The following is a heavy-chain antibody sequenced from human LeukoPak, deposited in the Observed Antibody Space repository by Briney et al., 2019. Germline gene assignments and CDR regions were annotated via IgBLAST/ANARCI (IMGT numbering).Heavy chain of an antibody. Sequence: ASVKVSCKASGYTFTSYGISWVRQAPGQGLEWMGWISAYNGNTNYAQKLQGRVTMTTDTSTSTAYMELRSLRSDDTAVYYCARPKPKGITMVWGGNWFDPWGQGTLVTVSS. CDR2: ISAYNGNT. V-gene: IGHV1-18*01. CDR1: GYTFTSYG. CDR3: ARPKPKGITMVWGGNWFDP. J-gene: IGHJ5*02. D-gene: IGHD3-10*01.